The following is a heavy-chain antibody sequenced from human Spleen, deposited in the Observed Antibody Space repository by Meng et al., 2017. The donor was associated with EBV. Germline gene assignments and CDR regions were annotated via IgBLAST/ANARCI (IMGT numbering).Heavy chain of an antibody. CDR2: ISSSSADI. J-gene: IGHJ4*02. D-gene: IGHD2/OR15-2a*01. CDR1: GFAFDDYS. Sequence: VQLVGAGGALVKPGGSLRLSCAASGFAFDDYSMHWVRKAPGKGLEWVSCISSSSADIYYADSVKGRFTISRDNAKKTLYLQMDSLRADDTAVYYCAPFIGPLSDWGQGTLVTVSS. CDR3: APFIGPLSD. V-gene: IGHV3-21*02.